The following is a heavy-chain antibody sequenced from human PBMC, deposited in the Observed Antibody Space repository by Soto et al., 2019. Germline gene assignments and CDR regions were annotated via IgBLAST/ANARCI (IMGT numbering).Heavy chain of an antibody. CDR3: ARSEVMRYCSSTSCYRRYFDY. D-gene: IGHD2-2*01. CDR2: INHSGST. V-gene: IGHV4-34*01. CDR1: GGSFSGYY. Sequence: SETLSLTCAVYGGSFSGYYWSWIRQPPGKGLEWIGEINHSGSTNYNPSLKSRVTISVDTSKNQFSLKLSSVTAADTAVYYCARSEVMRYCSSTSCYRRYFDYWGQGTLVTVSS. J-gene: IGHJ4*02.